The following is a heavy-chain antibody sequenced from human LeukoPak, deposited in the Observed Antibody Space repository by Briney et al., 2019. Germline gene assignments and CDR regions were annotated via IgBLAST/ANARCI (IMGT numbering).Heavy chain of an antibody. CDR2: ISTDGSTR. J-gene: IGHJ4*01. CDR3: ASASSHRIAAGGDY. D-gene: IGHD6-13*01. CDR1: GFTFTNYW. Sequence: GGSLRLSCAAPGFTFTNYWMHWVRQGQGKGLVWVSRISTDGSTRHYADSVKGRFTISRDNSKNMMYLQMNSLRAEDTAVYYCASASSHRIAAGGDYWGHGTLVTVSS. V-gene: IGHV3-74*01.